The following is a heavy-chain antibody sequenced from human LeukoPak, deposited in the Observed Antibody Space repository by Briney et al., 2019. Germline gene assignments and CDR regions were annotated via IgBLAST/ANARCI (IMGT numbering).Heavy chain of an antibody. CDR1: GGTFSSYA. Sequence: VASVKVSCKASGGTFSSYAISWVRQAPGQGLEWMGRIIPIFGTANYAQKFQGRVTITTDESTSTAYMELSSLRSEDTAVYYCASYKCSGGSCYLDYWGQRTLVTVSS. D-gene: IGHD2-15*01. J-gene: IGHJ4*02. CDR3: ASYKCSGGSCYLDY. V-gene: IGHV1-69*05. CDR2: IIPIFGTA.